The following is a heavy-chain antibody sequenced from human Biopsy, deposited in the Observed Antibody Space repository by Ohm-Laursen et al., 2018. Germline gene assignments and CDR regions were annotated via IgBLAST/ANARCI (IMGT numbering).Heavy chain of an antibody. V-gene: IGHV3-15*01. J-gene: IGHJ4*02. Sequence: GSLRLSCVASGLTFTTALMSWVRQAPGKGLEWVGRIKSKTDGGTIDYAASVKGRIIISRDDSKKTVYLQMNNLKTEDTGVYYCTTYQYWGQGTLVTVSS. CDR3: TTYQY. D-gene: IGHD3-16*02. CDR1: GLTFTTAL. CDR2: IKSKTDGGTI.